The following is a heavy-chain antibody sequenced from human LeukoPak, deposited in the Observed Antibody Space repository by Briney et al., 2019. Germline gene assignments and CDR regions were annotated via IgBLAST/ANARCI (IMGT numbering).Heavy chain of an antibody. D-gene: IGHD2-2*01. V-gene: IGHV4-34*01. CDR1: GGSFSGYY. CDR2: INHSGST. CDR3: ARGYCSSTSCYLLYYYGMDV. J-gene: IGHJ6*02. Sequence: SETLSLTCAVYGGSFSGYYWSWVRQPPGKGLEWIGEINHSGSTNYNPSLKSRVTISVDTSKNQFSLKLSSLTAADTAVYYCARGYCSSTSCYLLYYYGMDVWGQGTTVTVSS.